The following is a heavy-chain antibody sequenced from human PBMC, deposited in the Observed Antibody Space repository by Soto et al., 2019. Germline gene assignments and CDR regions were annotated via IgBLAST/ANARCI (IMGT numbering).Heavy chain of an antibody. J-gene: IGHJ3*02. V-gene: IGHV3-23*01. CDR1: GFTFSSYA. CDR2: ISGSGGST. D-gene: IGHD2-15*01. Sequence: EVQLLESGGGLVQPGGSLRLSCAASGFTFSSYAMSWVRQAPGKGLERVSAISGSGGSTYYADSVKGRFTISRDNSKNTLYLQMNSLRAEDTAVYYCAKGARRGYCSGGSCPGGAFDIWGQGTMVTVSS. CDR3: AKGARRGYCSGGSCPGGAFDI.